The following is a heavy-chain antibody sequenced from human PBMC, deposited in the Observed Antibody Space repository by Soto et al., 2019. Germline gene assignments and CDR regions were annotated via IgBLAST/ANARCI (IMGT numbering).Heavy chain of an antibody. CDR3: ARLNGYCVSTGCHGYYGMDV. Sequence: SETLSLTCTVSGGSMISYYWSWIRQPPGRGLEWIGFIYYAGSTKYNPSLNSRVTISVDTSKNQLSLTVTSVTAADTAVYYCARLNGYCVSTGCHGYYGMDVWGQGTTVTVSS. V-gene: IGHV4-59*08. CDR2: IYYAGST. J-gene: IGHJ6*02. D-gene: IGHD2-2*03. CDR1: GGSMISYY.